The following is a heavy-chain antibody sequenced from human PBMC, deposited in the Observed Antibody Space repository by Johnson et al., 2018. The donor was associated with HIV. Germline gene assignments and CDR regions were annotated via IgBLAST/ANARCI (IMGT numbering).Heavy chain of an antibody. CDR3: AKPGDSVCSGGSGYLDAFDI. CDR2: INWSGGGT. D-gene: IGHD2-15*01. Sequence: EQLVESGGDVVRPGGSLRISCVASGFKLYEYDVSWVRQVPGKGLEWVSVINWSGGGTAYADSVKGRFTVSTDNAKNSLYLQMNSLRTEDTALYYCAKPGDSVCSGGSGYLDAFDIWGQGTMVTVSS. V-gene: IGHV3-20*04. CDR1: GFKLYEYD. J-gene: IGHJ3*02.